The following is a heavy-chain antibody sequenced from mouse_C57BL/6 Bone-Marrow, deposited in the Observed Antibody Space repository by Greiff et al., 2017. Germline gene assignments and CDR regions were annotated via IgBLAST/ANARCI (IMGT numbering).Heavy chain of an antibody. J-gene: IGHJ2*01. CDR3: ARWRWGDYVDY. CDR1: GYTFTDYY. D-gene: IGHD1-1*02. CDR2: IYPGSGNT. V-gene: IGHV1-84*01. Sequence: VQLQQSGPELVKPGASVKISCKASGYTFTDYYINWVKQRPGQGLEWIGRIYPGSGNTKYNEKFKGKATLTVDTSSSTAYMQLSSLTSEDSAVYYCARWRWGDYVDYWGEGTALTVSS.